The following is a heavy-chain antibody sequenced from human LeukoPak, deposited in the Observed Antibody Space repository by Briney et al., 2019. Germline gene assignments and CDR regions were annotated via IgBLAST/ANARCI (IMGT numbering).Heavy chain of an antibody. V-gene: IGHV3-23*01. J-gene: IGHJ4*02. CDR3: ASYNWNFLNDY. Sequence: GGSLRLSCAASGFTFSSHGMNWVRQAPGKGLEWVSGIRGDGVTTYYADSVKGRFTISRDNAKNTLYLQMNSLRAEDTAVYDCASYNWNFLNDYWGQGTLVTVSS. CDR1: GFTFSSHG. D-gene: IGHD1-7*01. CDR2: IRGDGVTT.